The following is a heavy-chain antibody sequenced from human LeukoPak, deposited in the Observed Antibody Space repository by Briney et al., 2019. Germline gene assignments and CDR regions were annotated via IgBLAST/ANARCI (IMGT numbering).Heavy chain of an antibody. CDR1: GFPFSSYW. Sequence: PGGSLRLSCAASGFPFSSYWMSWVRQAPGKGLEWVANIKQDGSEKLYVDSVKGRFTISRENAKNSLYLQMNSLRAGDTAVYYCAREGSGSYLLDYWGQGTLVTVSS. D-gene: IGHD1-26*01. J-gene: IGHJ4*02. V-gene: IGHV3-7*01. CDR2: IKQDGSEK. CDR3: AREGSGSYLLDY.